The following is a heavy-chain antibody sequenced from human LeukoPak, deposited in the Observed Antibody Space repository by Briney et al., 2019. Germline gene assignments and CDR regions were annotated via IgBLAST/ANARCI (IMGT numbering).Heavy chain of an antibody. V-gene: IGHV1-69*06. CDR1: GGTFSSYA. D-gene: IGHD3-10*01. Sequence: SVKVSCKASGGTFSSYAISWVRQAPGQGLEWMGGIIPIFGTANYAQKFQGRVTITADKSTSTAYMELSSLRSEDTAVYYCARAPPRGVILDYWGQGTLVAVSS. CDR3: ARAPPRGVILDY. CDR2: IIPIFGTA. J-gene: IGHJ4*02.